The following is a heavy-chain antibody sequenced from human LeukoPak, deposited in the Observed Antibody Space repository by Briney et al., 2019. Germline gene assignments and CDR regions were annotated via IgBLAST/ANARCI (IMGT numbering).Heavy chain of an antibody. CDR3: ARDPCGGDCYLNWFDP. Sequence: GSSVKVSCKASGGTFSSYTISWARQAPGQGLEWMGRIIPILGIANYAQKFQGRVTITADKSTSTAYMELSSLRSEDTAVYYCARDPCGGDCYLNWFDPWGQGTLVTVSS. V-gene: IGHV1-69*04. D-gene: IGHD2-21*02. CDR2: IIPILGIA. CDR1: GGTFSSYT. J-gene: IGHJ5*02.